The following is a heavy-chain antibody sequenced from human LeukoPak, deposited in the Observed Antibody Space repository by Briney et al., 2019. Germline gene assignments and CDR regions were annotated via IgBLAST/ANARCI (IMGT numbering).Heavy chain of an antibody. Sequence: SETLPLTCTVSGGSISSSSYYWGWIRQPPGKGLEGVGSIYYSGSTYYNPSLKSRVAISVDTSKNQFSLKLSSVTAADTAVYYCARAGSSGWFRGAGDAFDIWGQGTMVTVSS. J-gene: IGHJ3*02. D-gene: IGHD6-19*01. CDR2: IYYSGST. CDR3: ARAGSSGWFRGAGDAFDI. CDR1: GGSISSSSYY. V-gene: IGHV4-39*07.